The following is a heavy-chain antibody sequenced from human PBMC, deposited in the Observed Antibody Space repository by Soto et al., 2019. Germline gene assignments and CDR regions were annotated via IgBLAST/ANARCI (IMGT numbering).Heavy chain of an antibody. CDR3: ARNGTYSSSLSQYSGMDV. CDR2: IVPRLVTP. CDR1: GGTFDNFI. D-gene: IGHD1-26*01. Sequence: QVQLVQSGAEVKEPGSSLRVSCKASGGTFDNFIMNWVRQTPGQGLEWMGGIVPRLVTPTYAEKFKGRVTISATGSTSTMYMEVTSLRSEDTAIYYCARNGTYSSSLSQYSGMDVWGQGTTVTVSS. J-gene: IGHJ6*02. V-gene: IGHV1-69*01.